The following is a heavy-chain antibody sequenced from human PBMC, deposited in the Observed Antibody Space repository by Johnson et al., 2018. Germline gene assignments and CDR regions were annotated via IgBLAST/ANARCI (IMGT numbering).Heavy chain of an antibody. CDR1: GFTFSSYS. J-gene: IGHJ6*02. V-gene: IGHV3-21*01. D-gene: IGHD6-19*01. Sequence: QLVESGGGLVKPGGSLRLSCAASGFTFSSYSMNWVRQAPGKGLEWVSSISRSSSYIYYADPVKGRFTITRDNAKNSLYLQMNSLRAEDTAVYYCARGAGWNYRYGMDVWGQGTTVTVSS. CDR2: ISRSSSYI. CDR3: ARGAGWNYRYGMDV.